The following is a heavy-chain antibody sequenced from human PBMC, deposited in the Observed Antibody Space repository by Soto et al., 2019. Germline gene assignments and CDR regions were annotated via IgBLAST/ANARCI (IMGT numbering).Heavy chain of an antibody. D-gene: IGHD1-26*01. CDR2: INPTGGST. Sequence: QVQLVQSGAEVKKPGASVKVSCEASGYIFINYYIHWVRQAPGQGLEWVGIINPTGGSTNYAQKFQGRVTMTKDTSTRTGQMELRSLRPEDTAVCSCTRGLGAGDFWGQGTLVTVSS. CDR3: TRGLGAGDF. J-gene: IGHJ4*02. V-gene: IGHV1-46*03. CDR1: GYIFINYY.